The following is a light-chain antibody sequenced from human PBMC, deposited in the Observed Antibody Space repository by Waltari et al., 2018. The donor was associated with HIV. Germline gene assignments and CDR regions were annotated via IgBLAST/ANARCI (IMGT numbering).Light chain of an antibody. CDR2: QVD. V-gene: IGLV2-14*01. Sequence: SGLTQPASLSGFPGQSITISCPGADRDFGFYNFISWYPQPPGKVPNVILSQVDRRPSGISDRCSGSKSGNTASLTISGLQTEDEAVYYCASYTANDTVIFAGGTTVTVL. CDR1: DRDFGFYNF. CDR3: ASYTANDTVI. J-gene: IGLJ2*01.